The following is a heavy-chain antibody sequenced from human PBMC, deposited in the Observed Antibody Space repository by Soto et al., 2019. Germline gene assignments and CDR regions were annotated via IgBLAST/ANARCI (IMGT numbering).Heavy chain of an antibody. J-gene: IGHJ6*02. V-gene: IGHV4-39*01. Sequence: PSETLSPTCTVSGGSISSSSYYWGWIRQPPRNGLEWIGSIYYSGSTYYNPSLKSRVTISVDTSKNQFSLKLSSVTAADTAVYYCARHLAPITMVRGVTLGDYYYYGMDVWGQGTTVT. D-gene: IGHD3-10*01. CDR3: ARHLAPITMVRGVTLGDYYYYGMDV. CDR1: GGSISSSSYY. CDR2: IYYSGST.